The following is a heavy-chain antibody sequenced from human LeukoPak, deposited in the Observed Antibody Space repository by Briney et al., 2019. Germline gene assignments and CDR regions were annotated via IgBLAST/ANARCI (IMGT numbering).Heavy chain of an antibody. J-gene: IGHJ3*01. V-gene: IGHV3-74*01. CDR3: ASLVGGYYPPVEAFDV. Sequence: PGGSLRLSCAASGFSFRSCWMHWVRQAPGKELVWVSRINGDGSTTNYADSVRGRFTISRDNAKNTLYLQMNSLRADDSAVYFCASLVGGYYPPVEAFDVWGQGTMVTASS. CDR2: INGDGSTT. CDR1: GFSFRSCW. D-gene: IGHD3-3*01.